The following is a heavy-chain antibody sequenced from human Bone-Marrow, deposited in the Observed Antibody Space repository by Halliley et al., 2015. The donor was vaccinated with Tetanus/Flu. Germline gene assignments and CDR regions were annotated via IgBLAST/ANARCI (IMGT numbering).Heavy chain of an antibody. Sequence: TLSLTCSVSDFSINSGHYWGWIRQAPGKGLEWIGTLNPSGKTHYNPSLKTRVTTSVDTSKNQFSLRLTSVTAADTAVYYCARDPEQGWFAPWGQGILVIVS. J-gene: IGHJ5*02. V-gene: IGHV4-38-2*02. CDR3: ARDPEQGWFAP. CDR2: LNPSGKT. CDR1: DFSINSGHY.